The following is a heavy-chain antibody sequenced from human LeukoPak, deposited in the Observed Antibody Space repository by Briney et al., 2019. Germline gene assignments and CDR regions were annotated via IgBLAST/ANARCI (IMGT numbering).Heavy chain of an antibody. CDR2: ISSSSRFI. V-gene: IGHV3-21*04. CDR1: GISFSNYS. J-gene: IGHJ4*02. Sequence: GGSLRLSCAASGISFSNYSMNWVRQAPGKGLEWVSLISSSSRFIYYGDSVKGRFTISRDNAKNSPYLQMNSLRAEDTAVYYCARVYFDSSGYPTTDYFDYWGQGTLVTVSS. CDR3: ARVYFDSSGYPTTDYFDY. D-gene: IGHD3-22*01.